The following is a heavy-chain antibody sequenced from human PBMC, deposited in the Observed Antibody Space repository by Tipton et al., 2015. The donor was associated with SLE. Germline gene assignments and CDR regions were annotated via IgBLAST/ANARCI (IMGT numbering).Heavy chain of an antibody. J-gene: IGHJ4*02. CDR3: ASLVVVPAELGIGATEAIDF. V-gene: IGHV4-59*01. CDR2: VHSSGST. D-gene: IGHD7-27*01. Sequence: LRLSCTVSGGSITSYYWSWIRQPPGKRLEWIGHVHSSGSTNQNPSLKSRVTISLDTSKNQFSLRMSSVTAEDTAVYYCASLVVVPAELGIGATEAIDFWGQGTLVTVSS. CDR1: GGSITSYY.